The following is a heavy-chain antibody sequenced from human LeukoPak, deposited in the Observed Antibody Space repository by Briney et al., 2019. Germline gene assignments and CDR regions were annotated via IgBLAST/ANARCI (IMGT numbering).Heavy chain of an antibody. J-gene: IGHJ4*02. CDR3: ARHFGGSYYFDY. V-gene: IGHV4-39*01. CDR2: IYYSAPT. D-gene: IGHD1-26*01. Sequence: CIVIIYYSAPTYYTPSLKRRVTKSVDTSKNQFSLKLSSVTAADTAVYYCARHFGGSYYFDYWGQGTLVTVSS.